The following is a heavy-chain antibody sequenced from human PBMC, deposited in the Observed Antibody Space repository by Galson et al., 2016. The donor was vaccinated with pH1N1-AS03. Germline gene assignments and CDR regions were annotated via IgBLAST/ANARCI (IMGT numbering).Heavy chain of an antibody. V-gene: IGHV1-69*02. J-gene: IGHJ6*03. CDR2: ITLHLGIA. Sequence: SVKVSCKASGGSFSSFSINWVRQAPGQGLESMGRITLHLGIAHYAQRFQGRVTITADKSTSTAYMDLSTLISEDTAMYYCAGEECSSSSCRRYLNYYMDVWGKGTTVTVSS. D-gene: IGHD2-2*01. CDR1: GGSFSSFS. CDR3: AGEECSSSSCRRYLNYYMDV.